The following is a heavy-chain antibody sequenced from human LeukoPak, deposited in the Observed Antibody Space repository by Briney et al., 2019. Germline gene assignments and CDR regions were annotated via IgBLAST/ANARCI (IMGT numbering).Heavy chain of an antibody. Sequence: SETLSLTCTVSGASISSYFWTWLRQPPGKGLEWIGYVYHTGRTNYNPSLNSRVTMSVGTSKNQFSLKLTSVTAADTAVYYCARGGGLNYYYYYMDVWGKGTTVTISS. CDR1: GASISSYF. D-gene: IGHD3-16*01. CDR2: VYHTGRT. J-gene: IGHJ6*03. V-gene: IGHV4-59*01. CDR3: ARGGGLNYYYYYMDV.